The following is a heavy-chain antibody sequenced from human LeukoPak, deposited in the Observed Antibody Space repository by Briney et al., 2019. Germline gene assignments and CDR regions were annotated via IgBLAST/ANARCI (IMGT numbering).Heavy chain of an antibody. J-gene: IGHJ4*02. D-gene: IGHD5-18*01. Sequence: SETLSLTCTVSGGSISSYYWSWIRQPPGKGLEWIGYIYYSGSTNYNPSLKSRVTISVDTSKNQFSLKLSSVTAADTAVYYCARLSVETAMALDYWGQGTLVTVSS. CDR1: GGSISSYY. V-gene: IGHV4-59*08. CDR3: ARLSVETAMALDY. CDR2: IYYSGST.